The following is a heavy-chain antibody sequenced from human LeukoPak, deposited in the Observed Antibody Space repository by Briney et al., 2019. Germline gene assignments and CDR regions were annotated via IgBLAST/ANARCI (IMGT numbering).Heavy chain of an antibody. V-gene: IGHV4-39*07. CDR1: GGSISSYY. CDR3: AGETTYGSGNWFDP. CDR2: IYYSGST. J-gene: IGHJ5*02. Sequence: SETLSLTCTVSGGSISSYYWGWIRQPPGKGLEWIGSIYYSGSTYNNPSLKSRVTISVDTSKNQFSLKLSSVTAADTAVYYCAGETTYGSGNWFDPWGQGTLVTVSS. D-gene: IGHD3-10*01.